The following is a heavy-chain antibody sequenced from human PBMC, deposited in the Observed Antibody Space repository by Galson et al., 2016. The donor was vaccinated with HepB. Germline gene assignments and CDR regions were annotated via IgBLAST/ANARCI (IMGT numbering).Heavy chain of an antibody. CDR1: GGSISSSNYY. V-gene: IGHV4-39*01. J-gene: IGHJ5*02. CDR3: AGELNPEVGTTTSAGQEPRFDP. Sequence: SETLSLTCTVSGGSISSSNYYWGWIRQPPGKGLEWIGSINYSGRTYYNPSLKSRVTISVDTFKNQFSLNLSSVTAADTAPYYCAGELNPEVGTTTSAGQEPRFDPWGQGTLVTVSA. D-gene: IGHD2/OR15-2a*01. CDR2: INYSGRT.